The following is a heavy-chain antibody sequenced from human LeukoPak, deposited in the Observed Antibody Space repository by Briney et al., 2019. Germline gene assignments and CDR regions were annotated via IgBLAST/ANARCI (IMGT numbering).Heavy chain of an antibody. D-gene: IGHD5-18*01. Sequence: GASVKVSCKASGYTFTSYGISWVRQAPGQGLEWMGWISAYNGNTNYAQKVQGRVTMTTDTSTSTAYMELRSMRSDATAAYYCARGRGADTDMGWVAGFEIWGQGTMVTVSS. CDR3: ARGRGADTDMGWVAGFEI. J-gene: IGHJ3*02. V-gene: IGHV1-18*01. CDR2: ISAYNGNT. CDR1: GYTFTSYG.